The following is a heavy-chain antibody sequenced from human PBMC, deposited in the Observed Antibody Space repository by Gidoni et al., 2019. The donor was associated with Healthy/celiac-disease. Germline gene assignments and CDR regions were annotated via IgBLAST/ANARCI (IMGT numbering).Heavy chain of an antibody. V-gene: IGHV3-23*01. Sequence: EVQLLESVGGLVQPGGSLRLSCAASGFTFSSYAMSWVRQAPRKGLEWVSAISGSGCSTYYADSVKGRFTISRANSKNTLYLQMNSLRAEDTAVYYCAKLRGSYRRGYFDLWGRGTLVTVSS. CDR3: AKLRGSYRRGYFDL. CDR1: GFTFSSYA. D-gene: IGHD3-16*02. CDR2: ISGSGCST. J-gene: IGHJ2*01.